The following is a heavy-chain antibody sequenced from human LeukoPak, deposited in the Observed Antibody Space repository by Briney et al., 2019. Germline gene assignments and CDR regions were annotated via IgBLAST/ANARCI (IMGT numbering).Heavy chain of an antibody. CDR1: GFTFSSYA. D-gene: IGHD3-3*01. CDR3: AQRGTLFGAYFDY. J-gene: IGHJ4*02. Sequence: PGGSLRLSCAASGFTFSSYAMSLVRQAPGKGLEWVSAISGSGGSTYYADSVKGRFTISRDNSKNTLYLQMNSLRAEDTAVYYCAQRGTLFGAYFDYWGQGTLVTVSS. V-gene: IGHV3-23*01. CDR2: ISGSGGST.